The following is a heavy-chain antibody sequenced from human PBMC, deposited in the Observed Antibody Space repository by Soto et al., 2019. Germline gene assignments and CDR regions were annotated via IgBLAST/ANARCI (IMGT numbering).Heavy chain of an antibody. CDR2: ISGGGDNT. CDR1: GFTFSSYV. CDR3: AKVICGSSWLLRSDGLDV. J-gene: IGHJ6*02. V-gene: IGHV3-23*01. D-gene: IGHD6-13*01. Sequence: EVQLLESGGGLVQPGGSLRLSCAASGFTFSSYVMSWVRQAPGKGLEWVSAISGGGDNTYYADSVKGRFTISRDNFKNTLYLQMNSLRAEDTAVYYCAKVICGSSWLLRSDGLDVWGQGTTVTVSS.